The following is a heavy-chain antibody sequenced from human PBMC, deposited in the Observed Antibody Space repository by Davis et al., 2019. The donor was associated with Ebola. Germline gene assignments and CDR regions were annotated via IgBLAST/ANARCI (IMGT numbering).Heavy chain of an antibody. CDR1: GGSISSGGYY. V-gene: IGHV4-30-4*01. J-gene: IGHJ3*01. D-gene: IGHD6-19*01. CDR2: IYYSGST. Sequence: MPSETLSLTCAVSGGSISSGGYYWSWIRQPPGKGLEWIGYIYYSGSTYYNPSLKSRVTISVDTSKNQFSLKLSSVTAADTAVYYCAVGWSFDYWGQGTMVTVSS. CDR3: AVGWSFDY.